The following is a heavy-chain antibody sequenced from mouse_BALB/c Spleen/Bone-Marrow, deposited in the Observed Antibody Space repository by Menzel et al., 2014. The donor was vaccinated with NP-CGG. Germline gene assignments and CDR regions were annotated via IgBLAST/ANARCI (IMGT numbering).Heavy chain of an antibody. D-gene: IGHD2-4*01. Sequence: QVQLQQSGAELVKPGASVKLSCKASGYTFTSYWMHWVKQRPGHGLAWIGEINPSNGRTNYNEKFKSKATLTVDKSSNTAYMQLSSLTSEDSAVYYCASGDYETWAWFPYWGQGTLVTVSA. J-gene: IGHJ3*01. CDR3: ASGDYETWAWFPY. V-gene: IGHV1S81*02. CDR2: INPSNGRT. CDR1: GYTFTSYW.